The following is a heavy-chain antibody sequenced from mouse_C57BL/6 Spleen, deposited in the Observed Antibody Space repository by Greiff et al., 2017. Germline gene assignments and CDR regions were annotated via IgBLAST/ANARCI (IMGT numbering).Heavy chain of an antibody. J-gene: IGHJ3*01. Sequence: EVMLVESGGGLVNPGGSLKLSCAASGFTFSDYGMHWVRQAPEKGLEWVAYISSGSSTIYYADTVKGRFTISRDNAKNTLFLQMTSLRSEDTAMYYCARRLEAYWGQGTLVTVSA. CDR3: ARRLEAY. V-gene: IGHV5-17*01. CDR2: ISSGSSTI. CDR1: GFTFSDYG. D-gene: IGHD2-4*01.